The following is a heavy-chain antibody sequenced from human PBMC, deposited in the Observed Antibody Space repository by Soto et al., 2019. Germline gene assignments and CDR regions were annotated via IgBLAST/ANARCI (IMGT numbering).Heavy chain of an antibody. CDR1: GFTFSSYA. CDR3: AKEGDLGYCSSTSCYRYYYYGMDV. CDR2: ISGSGGST. V-gene: IGHV3-23*01. J-gene: IGHJ6*02. D-gene: IGHD2-2*01. Sequence: PGGSLRLSCAASGFTFSSYAMSWVRQAPGKGLEWVSAISGSGGSTYYADSVKGRFTISRDNSKNTLYLQMNSLRAEDTAVYYCAKEGDLGYCSSTSCYRYYYYGMDVWGQGTTVTVSS.